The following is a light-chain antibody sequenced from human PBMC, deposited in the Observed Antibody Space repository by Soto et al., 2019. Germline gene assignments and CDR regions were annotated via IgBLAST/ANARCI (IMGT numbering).Light chain of an antibody. Sequence: DIVMTQSPLSLPVTPGEPASISCRSSQSLLHSNGYNYLDWYLQKPGQSPQLLIYLGSNRASGVPDRFSGSGSGTDFTLKISRVEAEDVGFYYCMQALQTPYTFGPGTKLEIK. CDR1: QSLLHSNGYNY. V-gene: IGKV2-28*01. CDR2: LGS. CDR3: MQALQTPYT. J-gene: IGKJ2*01.